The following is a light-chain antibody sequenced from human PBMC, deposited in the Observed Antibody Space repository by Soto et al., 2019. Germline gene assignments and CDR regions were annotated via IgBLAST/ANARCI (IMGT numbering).Light chain of an antibody. CDR1: QSISSW. J-gene: IGKJ1*01. V-gene: IGKV1-5*01. CDR2: DAS. CDR3: KQYNSLGE. Sequence: DIQMTPSHSTLSASVGDRVNITCRASQSISSWLAWYQQKPGKAPKLLIYDASSLESGVPSRFSGSGSGTEFTLTISSLQPDDFATYYCKQYNSLGEFGQGTKVAIK.